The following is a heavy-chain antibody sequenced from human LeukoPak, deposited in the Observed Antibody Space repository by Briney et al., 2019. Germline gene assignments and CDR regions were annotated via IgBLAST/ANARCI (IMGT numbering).Heavy chain of an antibody. CDR2: VNHSGST. D-gene: IGHD5-24*01. Sequence: SETLSLTCAVYGRSFSGNYWSWLRQPPGRGLEWIGDVNHSGSTNYNPSLKSRVTISVDTSKNQFSLKLSSVTAADTALYYCARKTDGFKDGSDYWGQGTLVTVSS. CDR1: GRSFSGNY. J-gene: IGHJ4*02. V-gene: IGHV4-34*01. CDR3: ARKTDGFKDGSDY.